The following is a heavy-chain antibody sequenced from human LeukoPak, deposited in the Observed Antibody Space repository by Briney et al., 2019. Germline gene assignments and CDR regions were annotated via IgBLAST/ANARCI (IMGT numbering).Heavy chain of an antibody. CDR1: GGSVTRHY. Sequence: SETLSLTCTVSGGSVTRHYWTWIRQSPTRGLEWIAFINYGGTTKYNPSLKSRLAISLDASKNQFSLRLSAVTAADTAMYYCARVNGYGYLDYWGQGTLVTVSS. J-gene: IGHJ4*02. D-gene: IGHD5-12*01. CDR2: INYGGTT. CDR3: ARVNGYGYLDY. V-gene: IGHV4-59*02.